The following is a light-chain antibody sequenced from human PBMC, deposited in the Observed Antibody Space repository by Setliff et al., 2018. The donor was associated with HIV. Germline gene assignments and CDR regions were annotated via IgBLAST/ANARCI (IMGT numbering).Light chain of an antibody. CDR1: SSDVGGYNW. J-gene: IGLJ1*01. CDR3: TSYTRDNTITRV. Sequence: QPASVSGSPGQSITISCTGTSSDVGGYNWVSWYQQHPGKAPKLMIYEVSNRPSGVSNRFSGSKSGSTASLTISGLQAEDEADYYCTSYTRDNTITRVFGTGTKVTV. V-gene: IGLV2-14*01. CDR2: EVS.